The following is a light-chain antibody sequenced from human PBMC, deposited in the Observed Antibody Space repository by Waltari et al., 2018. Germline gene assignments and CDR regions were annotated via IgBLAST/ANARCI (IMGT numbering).Light chain of an antibody. Sequence: QSALTQPASVSGSPGQSVTIPCTGTRTDVVGYNYVSWYQQSQGKAPQCMVYDVNKRPSGVSNRFSGSKSGNTASLTISGLQAEDEADYYCSSYTSRTTLVFGGGTRLTVL. CDR1: RTDVVGYNY. CDR2: DVN. V-gene: IGLV2-14*01. J-gene: IGLJ2*01. CDR3: SSYTSRTTLV.